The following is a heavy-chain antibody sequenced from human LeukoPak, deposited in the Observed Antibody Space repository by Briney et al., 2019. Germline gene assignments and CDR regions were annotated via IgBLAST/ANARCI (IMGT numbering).Heavy chain of an antibody. D-gene: IGHD3-3*01. CDR2: IYYSGST. CDR3: ARAIVLRFLEWSNWFDP. CDR1: GGSISSGGYY. Sequence: PSQTLSLTCTVSGGSISSGGYYWSWIRQHPGKGLEWIGYIYYSGSTYYNPSLKSRVTISVDTSKNQFSLKLSSVTAADTAVYYCARAIVLRFLEWSNWFDPWGQGTLVTVSS. J-gene: IGHJ5*02. V-gene: IGHV4-31*03.